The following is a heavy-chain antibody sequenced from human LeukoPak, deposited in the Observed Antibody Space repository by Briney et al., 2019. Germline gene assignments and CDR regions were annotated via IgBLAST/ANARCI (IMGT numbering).Heavy chain of an antibody. CDR1: GGSISSYY. Sequence: PSETLSLTCTVSGGSISSYYWSWIRQPPGKGLEWIGYIYNFGSASYNPSLKSRVTISVDTSKKQFSLKLTSVTAADMAVYYCARSGSSSWYGFDYWGQGTLVTVSS. J-gene: IGHJ4*02. CDR2: IYNFGSA. CDR3: ARSGSSSWYGFDY. D-gene: IGHD6-13*01. V-gene: IGHV4-59*01.